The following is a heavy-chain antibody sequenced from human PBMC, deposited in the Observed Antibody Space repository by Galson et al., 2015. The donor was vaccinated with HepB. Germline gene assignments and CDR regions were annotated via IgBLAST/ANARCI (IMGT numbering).Heavy chain of an antibody. CDR3: AKGHYYGSGRGY. CDR2: ISGSGGST. D-gene: IGHD3-10*01. CDR1: GFTFSSYA. J-gene: IGHJ4*02. V-gene: IGHV3-23*01. Sequence: SLRLSCAASGFTFSSYAMSWVRQAPGKGLEWVSAISGSGGSTYYADSVKGRFTISRDNSKNTLYLQMNSLRAEDTAVYYFAKGHYYGSGRGYWGQGTLVTVSS.